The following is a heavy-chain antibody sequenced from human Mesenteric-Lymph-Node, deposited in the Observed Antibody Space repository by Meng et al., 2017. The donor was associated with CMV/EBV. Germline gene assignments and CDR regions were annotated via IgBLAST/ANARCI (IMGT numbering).Heavy chain of an antibody. J-gene: IGHJ4*02. CDR3: ARDPYGGDPVFGFGY. V-gene: IGHV3-11*01. CDR2: ISSSGSTI. Sequence: GGSLRLSCAASGFYFGHYYMTWVRQAPGKGLECTAYISSSGSTIYYADSVKGRFTISRDNAKNALYLQMNSLRAEDTAVYYCARDPYGGDPVFGFGYWGQGTLVTVSS. D-gene: IGHD2-21*02. CDR1: GFYFGHYY.